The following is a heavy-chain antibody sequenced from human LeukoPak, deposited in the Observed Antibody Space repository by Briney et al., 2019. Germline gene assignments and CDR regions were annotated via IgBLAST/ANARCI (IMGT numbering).Heavy chain of an antibody. Sequence: GESLKISCKGSGYSFTSYWIGWVRQMPGKGLEWMGIIYPGDSDTRYSPSFQGQVTISADKSISTAYLQWSSLKASDTAMYYCARQTHSPNDYGDYDYWGQGTLVTVSS. D-gene: IGHD4-17*01. V-gene: IGHV5-51*01. CDR2: IYPGDSDT. CDR1: GYSFTSYW. J-gene: IGHJ4*02. CDR3: ARQTHSPNDYGDYDY.